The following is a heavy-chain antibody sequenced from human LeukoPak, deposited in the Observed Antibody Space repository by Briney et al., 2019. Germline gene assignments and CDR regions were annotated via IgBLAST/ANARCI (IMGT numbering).Heavy chain of an antibody. V-gene: IGHV3-15*01. Sequence: PGGSLRLSCAASGFTFSNAWMSWVRQAPGKGLEWVGRIKSKTDGGTTDYAAPVKGRFTISRDDSKNTLYLQMNSLKTEDTAVYYCTTEYCSSTSCYYYWGQGTLVTVSS. J-gene: IGHJ4*02. CDR2: IKSKTDGGTT. CDR1: GFTFSNAW. D-gene: IGHD2-2*01. CDR3: TTEYCSSTSCYYY.